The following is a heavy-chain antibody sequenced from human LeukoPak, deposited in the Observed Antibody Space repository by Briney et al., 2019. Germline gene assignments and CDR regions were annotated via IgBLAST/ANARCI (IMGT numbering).Heavy chain of an antibody. J-gene: IGHJ4*02. Sequence: GGSLRLSCAASGFTFSSYGMHWVRQAPGKGLEWVAVISYDGSNKYYADSVKGRFTISRDNSKSTLYLQMNSLRAEDTAVYYCAGDRATSYFDYWGQGALVTISS. CDR2: ISYDGSNK. V-gene: IGHV3-30*03. D-gene: IGHD1-26*01. CDR1: GFTFSSYG. CDR3: AGDRATSYFDY.